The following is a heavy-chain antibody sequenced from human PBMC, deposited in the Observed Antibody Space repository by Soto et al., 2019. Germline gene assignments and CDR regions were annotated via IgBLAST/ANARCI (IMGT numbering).Heavy chain of an antibody. Sequence: SETLSLTCTVSGGSISSYYWSWIRQPPGKGLEWIGYIYYSGSTNYNPSLKSRVTISVDTSKNQFSLKLSSVTAADTAVYYCARAGLTVVTYGDDAFDIWGQGTMVTVSS. CDR3: ARAGLTVVTYGDDAFDI. CDR1: GGSISSYY. J-gene: IGHJ3*02. D-gene: IGHD2-15*01. V-gene: IGHV4-59*01. CDR2: IYYSGST.